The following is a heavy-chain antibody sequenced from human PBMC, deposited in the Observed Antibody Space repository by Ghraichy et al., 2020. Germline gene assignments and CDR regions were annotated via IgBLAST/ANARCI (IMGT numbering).Heavy chain of an antibody. J-gene: IGHJ4*01. CDR1: GFTFSSYT. CDR2: ISSSSSNT. Sequence: GGSLRLTCAASGFTFSSYTMNWVRQAPGKGLEWVSSISSSSSNTYYADSVKGRFTIARDNAKNSLYLQMNSLRAEDTAVYYCAKDTYSGYNERGDYFDYWGHGTLVAVSS. V-gene: IGHV3-21*01. D-gene: IGHD5-12*01. CDR3: AKDTYSGYNERGDYFDY.